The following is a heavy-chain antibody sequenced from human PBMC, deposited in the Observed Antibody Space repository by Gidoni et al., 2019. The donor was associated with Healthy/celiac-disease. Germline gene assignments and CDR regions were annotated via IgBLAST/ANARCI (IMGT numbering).Heavy chain of an antibody. CDR1: GGSFSGYY. CDR2: IKHSGST. D-gene: IGHD3-22*01. CDR3: ARGRGSYDSSGYYSLYYFDY. J-gene: IGHJ4*02. V-gene: IGHV4-34*01. Sequence: QVQLQQWGAGLLKPSETLSLTCAVYGGSFSGYYWSWIRQPPGKGLEWIGEIKHSGSTNYNPSLKSRVPISVDTSKNQFSLKLSSVTAADTAVYYCARGRGSYDSSGYYSLYYFDYWGQGTLVTVSS.